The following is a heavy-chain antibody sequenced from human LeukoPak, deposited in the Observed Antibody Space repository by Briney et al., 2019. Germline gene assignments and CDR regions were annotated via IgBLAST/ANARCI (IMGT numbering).Heavy chain of an antibody. CDR3: ARVGGYCSSTSCYNWFDP. CDR1: GGTFSSYA. D-gene: IGHD2-2*01. Sequence: GASVKVSCKASGGTFSSYAINWVRQAPGQGLEWMGGIIPISGTANYAQKFQGRVTITADESTSTAYMELSSLRSEDTAVYYCARVGGYCSSTSCYNWFDPWGQGTLVTVSS. V-gene: IGHV1-69*13. J-gene: IGHJ5*02. CDR2: IIPISGTA.